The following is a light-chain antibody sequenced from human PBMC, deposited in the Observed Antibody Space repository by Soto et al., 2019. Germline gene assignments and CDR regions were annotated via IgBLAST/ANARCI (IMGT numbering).Light chain of an antibody. CDR2: GAS. V-gene: IGKV3-11*01. J-gene: IGKJ4*01. Sequence: EIVLTQSPGTLSLSPGERATLSCRASQSVSRYLAWYQQKPGQAPRLLIYGASTRATGIPVRFSGSGSGTDFTLTISSLQSEDFAVFYCQQRSNWLLTFGGGTKVDIK. CDR3: QQRSNWLLT. CDR1: QSVSRY.